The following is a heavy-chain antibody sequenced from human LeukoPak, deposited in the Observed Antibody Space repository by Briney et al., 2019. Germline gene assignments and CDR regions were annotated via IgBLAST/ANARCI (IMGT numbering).Heavy chain of an antibody. J-gene: IGHJ4*02. CDR2: TSYSEGT. V-gene: IGHV4-59*06. Sequence: PSETLSLTCTVSGGSISGYYWNWIRQHPGKGLEWIGFTSYSEGTYYNPSLMSRITISVDRSQNQFSLKMRDVTAADTAVYFCATADWESFYFDSWGQGALVAVSS. CDR3: ATADWESFYFDS. CDR1: GGSISGYY. D-gene: IGHD1-26*01.